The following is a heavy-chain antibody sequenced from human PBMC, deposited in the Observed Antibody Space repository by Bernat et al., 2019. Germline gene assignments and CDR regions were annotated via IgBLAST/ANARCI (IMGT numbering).Heavy chain of an antibody. CDR2: ISCSGGST. V-gene: IGHV3-23*01. J-gene: IGHJ4*02. D-gene: IGHD3-10*01. Sequence: SCAASGFTFSIYAMSWVRQAPGKGLEWVSVISCSGGSTYYADYVKGRFTISRDNSKNTLNLQMNSLRAEDTAVYYCAKALGYGSGSYWTLIFDCWGQG. CDR3: AKALGYGSGSYWTLIFDC. CDR1: GFTFSIYA.